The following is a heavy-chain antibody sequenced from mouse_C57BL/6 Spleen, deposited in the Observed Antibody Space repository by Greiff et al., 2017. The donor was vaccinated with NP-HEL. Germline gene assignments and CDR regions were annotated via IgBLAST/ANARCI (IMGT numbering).Heavy chain of an antibody. CDR3: ARSPSTVDWYFDG. CDR1: GYSITSDY. J-gene: IGHJ1*03. V-gene: IGHV3-8*01. CDR2: ISYSGST. Sequence: EVKLVESGPGLAKPSQTLSLTCSVTGYSITSDYWNWIRKFPGNKLEYMGYISYSGSTYYNPSLKSRISITRDTSKNQYYLQLNSVTTEDTATYDCARSPSTVDWYFDGWGTGTTVTVSS. D-gene: IGHD1-1*01.